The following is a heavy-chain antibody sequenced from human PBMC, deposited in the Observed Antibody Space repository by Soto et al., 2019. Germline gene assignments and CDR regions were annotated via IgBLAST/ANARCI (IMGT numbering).Heavy chain of an antibody. CDR2: IYHSGST. CDR1: GASISSGGYS. J-gene: IGHJ4*02. V-gene: IGHV4-30-2*01. CDR3: AGRYSTSLGY. Sequence: QLQLQESGSGLVKPSQTLSLTCAVSGASISSGGYSWSWIRQPPGMGLEWIGYIYHSGSTYYTPSLKSRVTTSVDRSNNQSSLKLSSVTAADTAVYYCAGRYSTSLGYWGQGTLVTVSS. D-gene: IGHD6-13*01.